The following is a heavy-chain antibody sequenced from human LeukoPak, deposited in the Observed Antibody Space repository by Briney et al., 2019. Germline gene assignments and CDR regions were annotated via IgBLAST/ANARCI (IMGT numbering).Heavy chain of an antibody. J-gene: IGHJ5*02. CDR1: GFTFSSYS. Sequence: GGSLRLSCAASGFTFSSYSMNWVRQAPGRGLEWVPSISSSSSYIYYADSVKGRFTISRDNAKNSLYLQMNSLRAEDTAVYYGARELLLWFGESLNTNWFDPWGQGTLVTVSS. CDR2: ISSSSSYI. D-gene: IGHD3-10*01. CDR3: ARELLLWFGESLNTNWFDP. V-gene: IGHV3-21*01.